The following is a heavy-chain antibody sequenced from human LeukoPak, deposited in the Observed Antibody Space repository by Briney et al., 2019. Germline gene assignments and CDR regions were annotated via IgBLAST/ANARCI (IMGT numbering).Heavy chain of an antibody. CDR3: ARRLTQYDCFDP. CDR2: TYYRSTWYN. CDR1: GDSVSSNSVT. V-gene: IGHV6-1*01. J-gene: IGHJ5*02. D-gene: IGHD2-2*01. Sequence: SQTLSLTCAISGDSVSSNSVTWNWIRQSPSRGLEWLGRTYYRSTWYNDYAVSVRGRITVNPDTSKNQFSPHLNSVTPEDTAVYYCARRLTQYDCFDPWGQGTLVTVSS.